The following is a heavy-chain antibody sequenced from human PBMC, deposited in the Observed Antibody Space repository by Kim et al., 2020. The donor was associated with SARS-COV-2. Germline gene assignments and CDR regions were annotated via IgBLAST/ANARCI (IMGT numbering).Heavy chain of an antibody. CDR3: ASDTVSPFDY. J-gene: IGHJ4*02. V-gene: IGHV4-39*07. CDR1: GGSISSSSYY. Sequence: SETLSLTCTVSGGSISSSSYYWGWIRQPPGKGLEWIGSIYYSGSTYYNPSLKSRVTISVDTSKNQFSLKLSSVTAADTAVYYCASDTVSPFDYWGQGTLVTVSS. CDR2: IYYSGST. D-gene: IGHD4-17*01.